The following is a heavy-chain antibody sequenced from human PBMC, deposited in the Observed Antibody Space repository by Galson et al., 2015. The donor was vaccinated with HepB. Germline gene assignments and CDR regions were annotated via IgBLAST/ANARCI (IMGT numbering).Heavy chain of an antibody. V-gene: IGHV1-18*01. CDR2: ISAYNGNT. CDR1: GYTFTSYG. CDR3: ARDRTYYYGSGSYPYYYMDV. J-gene: IGHJ6*03. Sequence: SVKVSCKASGYTFTSYGISWVRQAPGQGLEWMGWISAYNGNTNYAQKLQGRVTMTTDTSTSTAYMELRSLRSDDTAVYYCARDRTYYYGSGSYPYYYMDVWGKGTTVTVSS. D-gene: IGHD3-10*01.